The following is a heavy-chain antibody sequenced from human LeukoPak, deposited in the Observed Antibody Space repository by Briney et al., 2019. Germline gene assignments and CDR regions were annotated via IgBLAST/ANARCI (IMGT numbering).Heavy chain of an antibody. CDR3: VKDLRAGYFSDTYHDSNL. V-gene: IGHV3-23*01. CDR2: VSGGGDYT. CDR1: GFTFSTYA. J-gene: IGHJ4*02. D-gene: IGHD3-22*01. Sequence: PAGSLRLSCAASGFTFSTYALSWVRQTPEKGLEWVSAVSGGGDYTYYADFVRRRFTISRDNSKNTLFLQMNSLRVEDTAVYYCVKDLRAGYFSDTYHDSNLWGQGTLLTVSS.